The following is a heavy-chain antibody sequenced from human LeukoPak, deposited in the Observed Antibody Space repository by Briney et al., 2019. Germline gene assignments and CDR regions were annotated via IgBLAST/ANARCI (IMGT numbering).Heavy chain of an antibody. D-gene: IGHD3-16*01. CDR2: IWFDGSNK. J-gene: IGHJ4*02. CDR1: GFTFSSHG. V-gene: IGHV3-33*01. Sequence: GGSLRLSCAASGFTFSSHGMHWVRQVPGKGLEWVATIWFDGSNKYYADSVKGRFTISRDNSKNTLYLQMNSLRAEDTAVYYCARILGSYSDYWGQGTLVTVSS. CDR3: ARILGSYSDY.